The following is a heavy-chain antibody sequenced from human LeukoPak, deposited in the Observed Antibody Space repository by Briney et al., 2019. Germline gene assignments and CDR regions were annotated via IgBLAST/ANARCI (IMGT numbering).Heavy chain of an antibody. D-gene: IGHD3-3*01. J-gene: IGHJ3*02. CDR3: AREGIRFLEWLPSHDDAFDI. CDR1: GGSTGSDY. V-gene: IGHV4-59*12. Sequence: PSETLSLTCTVSGGSTGSDYWSWIRQPPGKGLEWIAYVYYSGVTSYNPSLKSRVAISIDTSKNQFSLKLSSVTAADTAVYYCAREGIRFLEWLPSHDDAFDIWGQGTMVTVSS. CDR2: VYYSGVT.